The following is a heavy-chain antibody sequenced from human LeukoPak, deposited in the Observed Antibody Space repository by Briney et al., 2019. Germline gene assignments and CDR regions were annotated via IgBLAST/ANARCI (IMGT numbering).Heavy chain of an antibody. Sequence: SSETLSLTCNVSGASMNIRDDFWGWLRQSPGKTLEWTVSISYTESTFYNPSLQSRVSLFVEKSKNQFPLTITSVTAADTAFYYCTRDSGKYYPRQQRNWGRGALVTISS. CDR3: TRDSGKYYPRQQRN. J-gene: IGHJ4*02. CDR1: GASMNIRDDF. CDR2: ISYTEST. D-gene: IGHD3-10*01. V-gene: IGHV4-39*01.